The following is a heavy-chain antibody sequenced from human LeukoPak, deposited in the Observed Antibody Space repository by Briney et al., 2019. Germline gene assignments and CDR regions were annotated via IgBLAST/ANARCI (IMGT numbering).Heavy chain of an antibody. CDR2: ISGSGGST. CDR3: AKVYRSGWYKKVHFDY. V-gene: IGHV3-23*01. D-gene: IGHD6-19*01. Sequence: GGSLRLSCAASGFTFSSYAMSWVRQAPGKGLEWVSAISGSGGSTYYADSVKGRFTISRDNSKNTLYLQMNSLRAEDTAVYYCAKVYRSGWYKKVHFDYWGQGTLVTVSS. CDR1: GFTFSSYA. J-gene: IGHJ4*02.